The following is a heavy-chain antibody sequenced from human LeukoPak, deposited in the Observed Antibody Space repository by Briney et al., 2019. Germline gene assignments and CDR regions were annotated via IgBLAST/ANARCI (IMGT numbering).Heavy chain of an antibody. CDR3: ARGRYYYGSSGPLTY. D-gene: IGHD3-22*01. V-gene: IGHV1-18*01. CDR2: ISAYNGNT. Sequence: ASVKVSCKASGYTFTSYGISWVRQAPGQGLEWMGWISAYNGNTNYAQKLQGGVTMTTDTSTSTAYMELRSLRSDDTAVYYCARGRYYYGSSGPLTYWGQGTLVTVSS. J-gene: IGHJ4*02. CDR1: GYTFTSYG.